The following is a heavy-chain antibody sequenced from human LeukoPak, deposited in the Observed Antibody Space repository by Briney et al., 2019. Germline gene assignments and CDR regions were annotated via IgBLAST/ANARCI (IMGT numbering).Heavy chain of an antibody. CDR3: ARTSSTVANDVFFAFDS. CDR1: GFTFSSYW. Sequence: GGSLRLSCVASGFTFSSYWMSWVRQAPGKGLEWVANIKQDGSEKYYVDSVKGRFTISRDNAKDSLFLQMNSLRAEDTAVYYCARTSSTVANDVFFAFDSWGQGTMVTVSS. D-gene: IGHD1-1*01. J-gene: IGHJ3*02. CDR2: IKQDGSEK. V-gene: IGHV3-7*01.